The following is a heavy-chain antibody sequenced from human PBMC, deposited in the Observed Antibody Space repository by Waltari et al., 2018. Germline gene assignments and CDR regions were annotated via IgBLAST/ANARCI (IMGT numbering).Heavy chain of an antibody. CDR2: GRGDGRT. CDR1: GDSMCSTDC. D-gene: IGHD2-15*01. Sequence: QLQLQESGPGLVKPLGTLSLSCAVSGDSMCSTDCWSWVRLSPHKGLEWIGQGRGDGRTNYSPSVASRVTVSLDTSNNQFSLKLTSATAADTAVYYCARDRGRGLYLDTWGPGTLVTVSP. J-gene: IGHJ5*02. CDR3: ARDRGRGLYLDT. V-gene: IGHV4-4*02.